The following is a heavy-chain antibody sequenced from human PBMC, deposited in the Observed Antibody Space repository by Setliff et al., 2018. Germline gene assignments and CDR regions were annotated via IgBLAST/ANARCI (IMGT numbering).Heavy chain of an antibody. CDR2: ITPIFGTT. D-gene: IGHD4-17*01. CDR3: ARVGFQDVNDYGDYYAGWFDP. CDR1: GGTFSSYA. V-gene: IGHV1-69*13. Sequence: GASVKVSCKASGGTFSSYAISWVRQAPGQGLEWMGGITPIFGTTNYAQKFQGRVTITADESTSTAYMELSSLRSEDTAVYYCARVGFQDVNDYGDYYAGWFDPWGQGTLVTVSS. J-gene: IGHJ5*02.